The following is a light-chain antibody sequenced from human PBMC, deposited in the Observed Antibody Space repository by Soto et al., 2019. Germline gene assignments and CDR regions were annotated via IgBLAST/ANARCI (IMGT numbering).Light chain of an antibody. V-gene: IGLV2-11*01. CDR1: SSDVGNYNY. CDR2: DVS. Sequence: QSALTQPRSVSGSPGQSVTISCTGTSSDVGNYNYVSWYQQHPGKAPKLMIFDVSRRPSGVPGRFSGSKSGNTASLTISGLQAEDEADYYCCSYAGSYLVVFGGGTKLTVL. CDR3: CSYAGSYLVV. J-gene: IGLJ2*01.